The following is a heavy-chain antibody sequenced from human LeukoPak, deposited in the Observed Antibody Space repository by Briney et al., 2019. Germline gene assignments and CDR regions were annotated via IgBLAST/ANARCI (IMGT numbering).Heavy chain of an antibody. D-gene: IGHD6-13*01. CDR1: GFTFSSYG. Sequence: GGSLRLSCAASGFTFSSYGMHWVRQAPGKGLEWVAFIRYDGSNKYYADPVKGRFTISRDNSKNTLYLQMNSLRAEDTAVYYCAKDSSSWYDAFDIWGQGTMVTVSS. V-gene: IGHV3-30*02. CDR2: IRYDGSNK. CDR3: AKDSSSWYDAFDI. J-gene: IGHJ3*02.